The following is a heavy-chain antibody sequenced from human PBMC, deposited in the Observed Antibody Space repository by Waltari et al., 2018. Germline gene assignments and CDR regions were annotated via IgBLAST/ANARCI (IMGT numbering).Heavy chain of an antibody. D-gene: IGHD3-22*01. CDR1: RFTFSNYA. CDR2: ISGSGGST. V-gene: IGHV3-23*01. J-gene: IGHJ3*02. Sequence: EVQLLESGGGLVQPGGTLRLSCAGSRFTFSNYAMSWVRQAAGQGLEWVSAISGSGGSTHYADSVKGRFTISRDNSKNTLYLQMNSLRAEDTAVYYCAKDSYYDSSGYFFAAFDIWGQGTMVTVSS. CDR3: AKDSYYDSSGYFFAAFDI.